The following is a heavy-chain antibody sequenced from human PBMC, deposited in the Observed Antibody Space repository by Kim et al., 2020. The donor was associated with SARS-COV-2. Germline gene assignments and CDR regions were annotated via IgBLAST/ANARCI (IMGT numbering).Heavy chain of an antibody. CDR1: GYTFTELS. D-gene: IGHD6-13*01. CDR3: ATGIAASGYYYYYRMDV. CDR2: FDPEDGET. V-gene: IGHV1-24*01. J-gene: IGHJ6*02. Sequence: ASVKVSCKVSGYTFTELSMHWVRQAPGKGLEWMGGFDPEDGETIYAQKFQGRVTMTEDTSTDTAYMELSSLRSEDTAVYYCATGIAASGYYYYYRMDVWGQGTTVTVPS.